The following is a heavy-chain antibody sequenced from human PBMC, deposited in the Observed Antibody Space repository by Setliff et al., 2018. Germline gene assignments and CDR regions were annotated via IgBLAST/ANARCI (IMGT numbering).Heavy chain of an antibody. CDR3: ARTGTYRYFDY. J-gene: IGHJ4*01. D-gene: IGHD1-1*01. CDR2: IYYSGST. V-gene: IGHV4-59*08. CDR1: GGSISSYY. Sequence: SETLSLTCTVSGGSISSYYWSWIRQPPGKGLEWIGYIYYSGSTNYNPSLKSRVTISVDTSKNQFSLKLRSVTAADTAVYYCARTGTYRYFDYWGRGTLVTVSS.